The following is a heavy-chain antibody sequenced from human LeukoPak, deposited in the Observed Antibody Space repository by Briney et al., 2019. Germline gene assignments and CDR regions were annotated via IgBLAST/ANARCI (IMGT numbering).Heavy chain of an antibody. CDR2: INHSGST. CDR3: ARQPYDSSGYYSAEYYYGLDV. Sequence: SETLSLTCAVYGGSFSGYYWSWIRQPPGKGLEWIGEINHSGSTDYNPSLKSRVTISVDTSKNQFSLKLSSVTAADTAVYYCARQPYDSSGYYSAEYYYGLDVWGQGTTVTVSS. J-gene: IGHJ6*02. D-gene: IGHD3-22*01. CDR1: GGSFSGYY. V-gene: IGHV4-34*01.